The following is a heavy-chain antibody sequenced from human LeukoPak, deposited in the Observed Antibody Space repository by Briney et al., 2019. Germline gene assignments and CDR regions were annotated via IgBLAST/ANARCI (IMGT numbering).Heavy chain of an antibody. CDR2: IYYSGSA. D-gene: IGHD2-2*01. V-gene: IGHV4-39*07. Sequence: SETLSLTCTVSGGSITNTGAYWVWIRQSPGKGLEWIGSIYYSGSAHYTPSLRSRVTISVATSKSLFSLTLSSVTAADTAVYYCARDTGPSGTAFDYWGQGILVTVSS. CDR1: GGSITNTGAY. CDR3: ARDTGPSGTAFDY. J-gene: IGHJ4*02.